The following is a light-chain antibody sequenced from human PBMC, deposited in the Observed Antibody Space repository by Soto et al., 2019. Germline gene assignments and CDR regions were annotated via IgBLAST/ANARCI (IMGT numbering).Light chain of an antibody. CDR1: QSVSNY. J-gene: IGKJ1*01. V-gene: IGKV3-11*01. CDR3: QQRSNWPPWT. Sequence: EILLTQSPATLSLSPGERATLSCRASQSVSNYLAWYQRKPGQAPRLLIYDASNRATGIPARFSGSGSGTDFTLTISSLEPEDFAVYYCQQRSNWPPWTFGQGTKVDI. CDR2: DAS.